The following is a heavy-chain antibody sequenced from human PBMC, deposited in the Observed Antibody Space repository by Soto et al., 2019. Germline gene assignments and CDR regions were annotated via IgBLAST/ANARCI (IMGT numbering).Heavy chain of an antibody. CDR1: GFTFSNYA. J-gene: IGHJ1*01. CDR3: AKDAPYYYDSSGSSEYFQH. Sequence: GGSLRLSCAASGFTFSNYAMNWVRQAPGKGLEWVSAISGSGGSTYYADSVKGRFTISRDNSKNTLYLQMNSLRAEDTAVYYCAKDAPYYYDSSGSSEYFQHWGQGTLVTVSS. V-gene: IGHV3-23*01. CDR2: ISGSGGST. D-gene: IGHD3-22*01.